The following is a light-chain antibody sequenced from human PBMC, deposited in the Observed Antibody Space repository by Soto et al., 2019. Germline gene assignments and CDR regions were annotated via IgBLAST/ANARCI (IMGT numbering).Light chain of an antibody. V-gene: IGKV1-5*01. CDR1: QTIGTS. CDR2: DAS. J-gene: IGKJ1*01. CDR3: QQYNSYPWT. Sequence: DIQMTQSPSTLSASVGDRVIISCRASQTIGTSLAWYQQKPGKAPKFLIYDASSLESGVPSRFSGSGSGTEFTLTISSLQPHDFATYYCQQYNSYPWTFGQGTKVDIX.